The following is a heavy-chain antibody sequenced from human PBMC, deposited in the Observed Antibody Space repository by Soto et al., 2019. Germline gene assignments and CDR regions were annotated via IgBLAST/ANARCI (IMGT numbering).Heavy chain of an antibody. J-gene: IGHJ4*02. D-gene: IGHD1-26*01. CDR1: GFTFSHYA. CDR3: AKDGSHNFDY. CDR2: MSYDGSNE. Sequence: QVQLVESGGGVVQPGRSLRLSCAASGFTFSHYAMHWVRQAPGKGLEGVALMSYDGSNEYYADSVKGRFTISRDNSKNTLDLQMSSLRAEDTAVYYCAKDGSHNFDYWGRGTLVTVSS. V-gene: IGHV3-30*18.